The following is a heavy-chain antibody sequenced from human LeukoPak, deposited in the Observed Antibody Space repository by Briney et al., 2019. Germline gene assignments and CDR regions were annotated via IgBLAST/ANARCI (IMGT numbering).Heavy chain of an antibody. V-gene: IGHV4-30-2*01. J-gene: IGHJ4*02. CDR3: ARVDVAPKAFDY. CDR1: GGSISSGGYY. Sequence: SETLSLTCTVSGGSISSGGYYWSWIRQPPGKGLEWIGYIYHSGCTYYNPSLKSRVTISVDRSKNQFSLKLSSVTAADTAVYYCARVDVAPKAFDYWGQGTLVTVSS. D-gene: IGHD5-12*01. CDR2: IYHSGCT.